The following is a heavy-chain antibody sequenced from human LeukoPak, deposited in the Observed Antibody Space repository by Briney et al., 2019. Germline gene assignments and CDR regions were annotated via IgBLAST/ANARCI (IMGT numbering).Heavy chain of an antibody. CDR2: IYYSGST. J-gene: IGHJ6*04. CDR3: ARDPMTTAVGYYYGMDV. V-gene: IGHV4-31*03. Sequence: PSETLSLTCTVPGGSISSGGYYWSWIRQHPGKGLEWIGYIYYSGSTYYNPSLKSRVTISVDTSKNQFSLKLSSVTAADTAVYYCARDPMTTAVGYYYGMDVWGKGTTVTVSS. D-gene: IGHD4-17*01. CDR1: GGSISSGGYY.